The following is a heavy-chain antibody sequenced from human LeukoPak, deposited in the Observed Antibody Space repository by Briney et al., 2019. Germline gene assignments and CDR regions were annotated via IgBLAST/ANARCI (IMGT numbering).Heavy chain of an antibody. V-gene: IGHV1-46*01. Sequence: ASVKVTCKASGYSFTIYYMHWVRQAPGQGLEWVGIINPRGGSTTYAQKFQGRVTMTRDTSTSTVYTELSSLKSDDTAVYYCARGVWFGVPLDYWGQGTLVTVSS. CDR2: INPRGGST. CDR3: ARGVWFGVPLDY. J-gene: IGHJ4*02. CDR1: GYSFTIYY. D-gene: IGHD3-10*01.